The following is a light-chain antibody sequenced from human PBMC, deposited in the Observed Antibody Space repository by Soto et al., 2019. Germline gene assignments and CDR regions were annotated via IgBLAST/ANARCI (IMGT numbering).Light chain of an antibody. J-gene: IGKJ4*01. V-gene: IGKV3-20*01. CDR1: QNVDRNY. Sequence: ENVLTQSPGTLCLSPGERATLSCRASQNVDRNYLAWYQHKPGRPPRLLVYDATSRATGISDRFSGIGSGTDFTLTISRLEPEDFAVYYCQQYGRSPRFGGGTRVEIK. CDR2: DAT. CDR3: QQYGRSPR.